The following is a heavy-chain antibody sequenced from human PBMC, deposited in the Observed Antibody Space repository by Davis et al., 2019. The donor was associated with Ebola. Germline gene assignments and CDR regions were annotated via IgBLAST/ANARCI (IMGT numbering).Heavy chain of an antibody. CDR2: IVVGSGNT. Sequence: SVKVSCKASGFTFTSSAVQWVRQARGQRLEWIGWIVVGSGNTNYAQKFQERVTITRDMSTSTAYMELSSLRSEDTAVYYCARGLGYCSGGSCYWFDPWGQGTLVTVSS. CDR1: GFTFTSSA. V-gene: IGHV1-58*01. D-gene: IGHD2-15*01. CDR3: ARGLGYCSGGSCYWFDP. J-gene: IGHJ5*02.